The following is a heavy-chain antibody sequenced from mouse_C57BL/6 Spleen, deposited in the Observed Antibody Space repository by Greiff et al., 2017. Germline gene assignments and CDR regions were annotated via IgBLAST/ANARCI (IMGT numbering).Heavy chain of an antibody. V-gene: IGHV1-53*01. CDR3: AREPITTVVAADY. J-gene: IGHJ2*01. CDR2: INPSNGGT. CDR1: GYTFTSYW. D-gene: IGHD1-1*01. Sequence: VQLQQPGTELVKPGASVKLSCKASGYTFTSYWMHWVKQRPGHGLEWIGNINPSNGGTNYNEKFKSKATLTVDKSSSTAYMQLSSLTSEDSAVYYGAREPITTVVAADYWGQGTTLTVSS.